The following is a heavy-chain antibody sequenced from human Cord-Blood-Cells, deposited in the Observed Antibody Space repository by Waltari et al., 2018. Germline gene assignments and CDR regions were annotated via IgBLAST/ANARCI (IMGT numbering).Heavy chain of an antibody. J-gene: IGHJ4*02. CDR1: GFTFSSYA. Sequence: QVQLVVSGGGVVQPGRALRLPCAASGFTFSSYAMHWVRPAPGKGVGWVVAISYDGSNKYYADSGQGRFTIARVNSKNALYLQRNSLRAEDTAVYYCASDRSYYCDYWGQGTLVTVSS. CDR3: ASDRSYYCDY. CDR2: ISYDGSNK. V-gene: IGHV3-30-3*01.